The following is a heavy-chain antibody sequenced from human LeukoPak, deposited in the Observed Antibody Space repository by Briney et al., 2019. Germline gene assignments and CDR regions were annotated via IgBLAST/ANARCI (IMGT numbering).Heavy chain of an antibody. CDR2: IYASGST. CDR1: GGSISSGNYY. D-gene: IGHD3-22*01. V-gene: IGHV4-61*02. CDR3: ARHGGYYYDSSGSHFDY. Sequence: SQTLSLTCTVSGGSISSGNYYWSWIRQPAGKGLEWIGRIYASGSTDYNPSLKSRVTISVDTSKNQFSLKLSSVTAADTAVYYYARHGGYYYDSSGSHFDYWGQGTLVTVSS. J-gene: IGHJ4*02.